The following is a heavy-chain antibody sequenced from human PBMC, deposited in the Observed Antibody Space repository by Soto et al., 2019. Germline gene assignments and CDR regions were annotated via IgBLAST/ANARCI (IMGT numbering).Heavy chain of an antibody. CDR1: GFTFSSYG. D-gene: IGHD5-18*01. CDR2: ISYDGSNK. J-gene: IGHJ2*01. V-gene: IGHV3-30*18. CDR3: AKGHVDTAMVNWYFDL. Sequence: GGSLRLSCAASGFTFSSYGMHWVRQAPGKGLEWVAVISYDGSNKYYADSVKGRFTISRDNSKNTLYLQMNSLRAEDTAVYYCAKGHVDTAMVNWYFDLWGRGTLVTVSS.